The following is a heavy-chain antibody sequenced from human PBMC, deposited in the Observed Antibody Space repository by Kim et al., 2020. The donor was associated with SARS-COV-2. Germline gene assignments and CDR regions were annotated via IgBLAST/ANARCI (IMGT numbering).Heavy chain of an antibody. D-gene: IGHD3-16*01. CDR3: ARWGRTTLVAPNGFDI. V-gene: IGHV4-39*01. CDR1: GGSISNNNYF. J-gene: IGHJ3*02. CDR2: INYSGTT. Sequence: SETLSLTCAVSGGSISNNNYFWGWIRQPPGKGLEWIGFINYSGTTYKSASLRSRVTISIDTSKSRFSLKVTSVTAADTALYYCARWGRTTLVAPNGFDIWGQGTMVTVSS.